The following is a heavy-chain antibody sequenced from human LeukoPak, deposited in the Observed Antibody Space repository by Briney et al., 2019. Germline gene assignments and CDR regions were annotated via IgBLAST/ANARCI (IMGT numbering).Heavy chain of an antibody. D-gene: IGHD6-13*01. Sequence: PGGSLRLSCAASEFTVSSNYMNWVRQAPGKGLEWVSVIYSGGSTYYADSVKGRFTISRDNSKNTLYLQMNSLRAEDTAVYYCAKGGESSSWLFDYWGQGTLVPVSS. V-gene: IGHV3-66*01. J-gene: IGHJ4*02. CDR1: EFTVSSNY. CDR2: IYSGGST. CDR3: AKGGESSSWLFDY.